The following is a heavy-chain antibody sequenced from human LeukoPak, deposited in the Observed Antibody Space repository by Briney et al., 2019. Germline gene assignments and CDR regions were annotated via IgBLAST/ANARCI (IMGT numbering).Heavy chain of an antibody. D-gene: IGHD6-6*01. Sequence: GGSLRLSCVAPGFTFSSYGMHWVRQAPGKGLEWVAFIRYDGSNKYYADSVKGRFTISRDNSKNTLYLQMNSLRAEDTAVYYCAKDPIAARPNYFDYWGQGTLVTVSS. CDR2: IRYDGSNK. CDR1: GFTFSSYG. J-gene: IGHJ4*02. CDR3: AKDPIAARPNYFDY. V-gene: IGHV3-30*02.